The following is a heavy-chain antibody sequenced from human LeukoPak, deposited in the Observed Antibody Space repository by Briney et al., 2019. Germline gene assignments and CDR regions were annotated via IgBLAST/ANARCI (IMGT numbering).Heavy chain of an antibody. CDR1: GGSISNYY. CDR2: ISHSGSS. J-gene: IGHJ6*03. CDR3: ARSKSYGLGIGYSGGYYYMDV. D-gene: IGHD3-3*01. V-gene: IGHV4-59*01. Sequence: PSETLSLTCTVSGGSISNYYWSWIRQPPGRRLEWIGYISHSGSSTYNPSLKSRVDIFVETPKNQFSLDLRSVTDADTAVYYCARSKSYGLGIGYSGGYYYMDVWGKGTTVIVSS.